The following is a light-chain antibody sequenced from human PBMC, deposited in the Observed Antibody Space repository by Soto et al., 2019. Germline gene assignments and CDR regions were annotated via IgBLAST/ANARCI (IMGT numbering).Light chain of an antibody. CDR3: QHSYTPPWT. CDR1: QSIGIY. CDR2: ATS. V-gene: IGKV1-39*01. Sequence: DIQMTQSPPSLSASVGDRVTITCRASQSIGIYLNWYQQKSRKAPKLLISATSRLESGVPSRFSGSGSGTDFTLTINSLQPEDFATYYCQHSYTPPWTFGQGTKVEVK. J-gene: IGKJ1*01.